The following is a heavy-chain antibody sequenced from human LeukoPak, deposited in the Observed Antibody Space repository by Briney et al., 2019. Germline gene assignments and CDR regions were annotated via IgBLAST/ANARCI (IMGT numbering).Heavy chain of an antibody. Sequence: GGSLRLSCAASGFTFSSYAMSWVRQAPGKGLEWVSAITDSGGSTYYADSVKGRFTISRDNAKNSLYLQMSSLRAEDTAVYYCARDEGYMDVWGKGTTVTVSS. CDR1: GFTFSSYA. CDR2: ITDSGGST. CDR3: ARDEGYMDV. V-gene: IGHV3-23*01. J-gene: IGHJ6*03.